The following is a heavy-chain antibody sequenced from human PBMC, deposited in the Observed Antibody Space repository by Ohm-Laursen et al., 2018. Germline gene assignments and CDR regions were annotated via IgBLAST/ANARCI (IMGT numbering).Heavy chain of an antibody. Sequence: SLRLSCAASGFTFSSYAMTWVRQAPGKGLEWVSTVSGNGHDTYYADSVKGRFTISRDNSKNTLYLQMNGLRAEDTAVYYCAKTRYFSRGSCDFDYWGQGTLVTVSS. CDR1: GFTFSSYA. V-gene: IGHV3-23*01. CDR2: VSGNGHDT. J-gene: IGHJ4*02. CDR3: AKTRYFSRGSCDFDY. D-gene: IGHD2-15*01.